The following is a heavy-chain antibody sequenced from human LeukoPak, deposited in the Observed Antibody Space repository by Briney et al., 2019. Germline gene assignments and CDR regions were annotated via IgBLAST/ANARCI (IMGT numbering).Heavy chain of an antibody. J-gene: IGHJ4*02. V-gene: IGHV3-30*18. Sequence: PGGSLRLSCAASGFTFSSYGMHWVRQAPGKGLEWVAVISNDGSNKYYADSVKGRFTISRDNSKNTLYLQMNSLRAEDPAVYYCAKDQSSWYEPKYYFDYWGQGTLVTVSS. D-gene: IGHD6-13*01. CDR2: ISNDGSNK. CDR1: GFTFSSYG. CDR3: AKDQSSWYEPKYYFDY.